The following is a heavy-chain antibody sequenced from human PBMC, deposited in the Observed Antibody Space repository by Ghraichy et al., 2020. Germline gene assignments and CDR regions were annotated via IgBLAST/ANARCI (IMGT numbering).Heavy chain of an antibody. D-gene: IGHD3-10*01. CDR2: IKQDGSEK. V-gene: IGHV3-7*03. J-gene: IGHJ4*02. CDR1: GFTFSSYW. CDR3: ARGGLITMVRGVIDYFDY. Sequence: GESLNISCAASGFTFSSYWMSWVRQAPGKGLEWVANIKQDGSEKYYVDSVKGRFTISRDNAKNSLYLQMNSLRAEDTAVYYCARGGLITMVRGVIDYFDYWGQGTLVTVSS.